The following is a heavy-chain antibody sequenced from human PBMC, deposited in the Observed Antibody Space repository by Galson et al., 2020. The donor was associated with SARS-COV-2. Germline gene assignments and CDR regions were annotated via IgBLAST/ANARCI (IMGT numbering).Heavy chain of an antibody. J-gene: IGHJ6*02. Sequence: SVKVSCRASGGTFSSSAINWVRQAPGQGLEWMGGIIPMFGTANYAQKFLGRVTITADESTSTAYMELSSLRSEDTAVYYCARGGWRTGGGKIKFYYYGMDVWGQGTTVTVSS. CDR1: GGTFSSSA. D-gene: IGHD3-3*01. V-gene: IGHV1-69*13. CDR3: ARGGWRTGGGKIKFYYYGMDV. CDR2: IIPMFGTA.